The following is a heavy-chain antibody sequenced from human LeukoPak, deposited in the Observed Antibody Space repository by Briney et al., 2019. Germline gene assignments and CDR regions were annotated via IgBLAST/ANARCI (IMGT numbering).Heavy chain of an antibody. CDR1: GGSFSGYY. Sequence: PSETLSLTCAVYGGSFSGYYWSWIRQPPGKGLEWIGEINHSGSTNYNPSLRSRVTVSLDTSKNQFSLKLSSVTAADTAVYYCSRGSLYSDYGVHRRRRYNWFDPWGQGTLVTVSS. CDR2: INHSGST. CDR3: SRGSLYSDYGVHRRRRYNWFDP. V-gene: IGHV4-34*01. J-gene: IGHJ5*02. D-gene: IGHD5-12*01.